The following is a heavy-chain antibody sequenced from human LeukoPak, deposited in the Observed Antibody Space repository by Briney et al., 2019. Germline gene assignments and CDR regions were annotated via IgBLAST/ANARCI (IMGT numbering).Heavy chain of an antibody. CDR1: GFTVSSNY. J-gene: IGHJ4*02. CDR3: AKVGYTSGWSHFDY. CDR2: IYSAGTT. Sequence: PGGSLRLSCAASGFTVSSNYMTWVRQAPGEGLEWVSFIYSAGTTYLADSVKGRFTISRDGSKNTVYLQMNSLRAEDTAVYYCAKVGYTSGWSHFDYWGQGTLVTVSS. V-gene: IGHV3-53*01. D-gene: IGHD6-19*01.